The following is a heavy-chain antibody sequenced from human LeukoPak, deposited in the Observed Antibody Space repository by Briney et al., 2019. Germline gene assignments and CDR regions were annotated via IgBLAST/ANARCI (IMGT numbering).Heavy chain of an antibody. CDR2: IWYDGSNK. CDR3: ARDPGGSSSWFDP. CDR1: GFTFSSYG. D-gene: IGHD6-13*01. J-gene: IGHJ5*02. Sequence: GGSLRLSCAASGFTFSSYGMHWVRQAPGKGLEWVAVIWYDGSNKYYADSVKGRFTISRDNSKNTLYLQMNSLRAEDTAVYYCARDPGGSSSWFDPWGQGTLVTVSS. V-gene: IGHV3-33*01.